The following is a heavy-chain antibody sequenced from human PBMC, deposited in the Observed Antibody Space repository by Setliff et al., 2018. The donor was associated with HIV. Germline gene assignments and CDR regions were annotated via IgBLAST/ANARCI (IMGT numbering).Heavy chain of an antibody. Sequence: GGSLRLSCEASGFTFSSYTMHWVRQAPGKGLEWVALISADGNNKYYADSVKGRFTISRDNSKNTLYLQMNGPRVEDAAVYYCVKGAPDYDTNPFYYYFYMHVWGKGTTVTVSS. CDR1: GFTFSSYT. D-gene: IGHD4-17*01. J-gene: IGHJ6*03. V-gene: IGHV3-30*04. CDR2: ISADGNNK. CDR3: VKGAPDYDTNPFYYYFYMHV.